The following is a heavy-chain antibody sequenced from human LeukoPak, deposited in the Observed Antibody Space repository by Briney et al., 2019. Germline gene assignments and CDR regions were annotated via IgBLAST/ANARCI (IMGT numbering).Heavy chain of an antibody. Sequence: GASVKVSCKASGYTFTGYYVHWVRQAPGQGIEWMGWINPNSAGTNYAQKFQGRVTMTRDTSISTAYMELSRLRSDDTAVYYCATVPERRFLEWLPLVFWGQGTLVTVSS. CDR2: INPNSAGT. D-gene: IGHD3-3*01. J-gene: IGHJ4*02. CDR3: ATVPERRFLEWLPLVF. CDR1: GYTFTGYY. V-gene: IGHV1-2*02.